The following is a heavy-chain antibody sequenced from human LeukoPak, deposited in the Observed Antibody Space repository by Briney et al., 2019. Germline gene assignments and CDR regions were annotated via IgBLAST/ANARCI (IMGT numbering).Heavy chain of an antibody. Sequence: GGSLRLSCAASGFTFSSYGMHWVRQAPGKGLEWGAVISYDGSNKYYADSVKGRFTISRDNSKNTLDLQMNSLRAEDTAVYYCAVMVVTAMYDYWGQGTLVTVSS. CDR2: ISYDGSNK. J-gene: IGHJ4*02. CDR3: AVMVVTAMYDY. V-gene: IGHV3-30*03. D-gene: IGHD2-21*02. CDR1: GFTFSSYG.